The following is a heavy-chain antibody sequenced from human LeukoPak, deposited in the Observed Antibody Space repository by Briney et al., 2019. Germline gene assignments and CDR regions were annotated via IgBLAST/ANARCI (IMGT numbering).Heavy chain of an antibody. J-gene: IGHJ4*02. CDR1: GFTFSSYW. V-gene: IGHV3-7*01. CDR3: ARDFGILTGYFDY. Sequence: GGSLRLSCAASGFTFSSYWMSWVRQAPGKGLEWVANIKKDGSEKYYVDSVKGRFTISRDNAKNSLYLQMNSLRAEDTAVYYCARDFGILTGYFDYWGQGTLVTVSS. D-gene: IGHD3-9*01. CDR2: IKKDGSEK.